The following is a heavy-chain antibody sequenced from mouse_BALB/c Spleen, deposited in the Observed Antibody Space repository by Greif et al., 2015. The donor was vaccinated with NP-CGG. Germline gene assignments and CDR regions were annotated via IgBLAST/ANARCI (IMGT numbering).Heavy chain of an antibody. Sequence: VQLQQSGAELVKPGASVKLSCKASGYTFTSYWMHWAKQRPGQGLEWIGEINPSNGRTNYNEKFKSKATLTVDKSSSTAYMQLSSLTSEDSAVYYCALLSMAGAWFAYWGQGTLVTVSA. CDR1: GYTFTSYW. J-gene: IGHJ3*01. D-gene: IGHD1-1*02. CDR2: INPSNGRT. V-gene: IGHV1S81*02. CDR3: ALLSMAGAWFAY.